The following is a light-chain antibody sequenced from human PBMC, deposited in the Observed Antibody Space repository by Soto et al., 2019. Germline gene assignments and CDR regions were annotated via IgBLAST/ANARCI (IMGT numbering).Light chain of an antibody. V-gene: IGKV3-20*01. CDR1: QSVSSNY. CDR2: GAS. CDR3: QQYGGSPPT. J-gene: IGKJ1*01. Sequence: EIVLTQSPGTLSSSPGERATLSCRASQSVSSNYLAWYKRKPGQAPRLLIYGASNRATDIPYRFIGSGSGTDITLTITRLEPDDFAMYYCQQYGGSPPTFGQGTKVEIK.